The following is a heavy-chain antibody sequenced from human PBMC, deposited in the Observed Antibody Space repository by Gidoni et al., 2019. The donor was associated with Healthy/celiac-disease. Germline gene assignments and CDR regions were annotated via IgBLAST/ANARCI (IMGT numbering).Heavy chain of an antibody. Sequence: QLQLQESGPGLVKPSETLSPTCTVSGCSISRSSYYWGWIRQPPGKGLEWIRSIYYSGSTYYNPSLKSRVTISVDTSKNQFSLKLSSVTAADTAVYYCARVPVVATILSFDPWGQGTLVTVSS. CDR1: GCSISRSSYY. D-gene: IGHD5-12*01. V-gene: IGHV4-39*07. J-gene: IGHJ5*02. CDR2: IYYSGST. CDR3: ARVPVVATILSFDP.